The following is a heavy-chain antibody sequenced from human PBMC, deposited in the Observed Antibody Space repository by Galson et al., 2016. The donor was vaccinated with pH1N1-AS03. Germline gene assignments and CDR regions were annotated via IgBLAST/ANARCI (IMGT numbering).Heavy chain of an antibody. CDR1: GDTFSSYV. V-gene: IGHV1-69*06. Sequence: KGSGDTFSSYVISWVRQAPGQGLEWLGGIIPVSGTTNYGQKFQGRFTITADKSTTTAFMELTSLRYGDTAVYYCAIGTWFGELAYYYYYGMDVWGQGTTVTVSS. CDR2: IIPVSGTT. J-gene: IGHJ6*02. CDR3: AIGTWFGELAYYYYYGMDV. D-gene: IGHD3-10*01.